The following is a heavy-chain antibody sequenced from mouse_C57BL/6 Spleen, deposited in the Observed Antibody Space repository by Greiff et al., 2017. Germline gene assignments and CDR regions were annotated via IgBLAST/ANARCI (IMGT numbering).Heavy chain of an antibody. V-gene: IGHV3-6*01. CDR2: ISYDGSN. CDR1: GYSITSGYY. CDR3: ARGVDYFAWFAY. D-gene: IGHD1-1*01. Sequence: DVQLQESGPGLVKPSQSLSLTCSVTGYSITSGYYWNWIRQFPGNKLEWMGYISYDGSNNYNPSLKNRISITRDTSKNQFFLKLNSVTTEDTATYYCARGVDYFAWFAYWGQGTLVTVSA. J-gene: IGHJ3*01.